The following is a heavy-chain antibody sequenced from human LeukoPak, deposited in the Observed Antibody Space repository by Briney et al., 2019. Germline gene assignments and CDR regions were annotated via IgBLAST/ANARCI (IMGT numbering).Heavy chain of an antibody. D-gene: IGHD2-2*02. Sequence: GASVKVSCKASGYTFTSYGISWVRQAPGQGLEWMGWISAYNGNTNYAQKLQGRVTMTTDTSTSTAYMELRSLRSEDTAVYYCARGTPAIVVVPAAIGEYFDYWGQGTLVTVSS. V-gene: IGHV1-18*01. CDR1: GYTFTSYG. J-gene: IGHJ4*02. CDR3: ARGTPAIVVVPAAIGEYFDY. CDR2: ISAYNGNT.